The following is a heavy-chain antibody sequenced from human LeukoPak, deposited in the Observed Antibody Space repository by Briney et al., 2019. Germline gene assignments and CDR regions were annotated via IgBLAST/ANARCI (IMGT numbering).Heavy chain of an antibody. J-gene: IGHJ5*02. V-gene: IGHV1-46*01. CDR3: AREGYCSSTSCYKGRFDP. CDR2: INPSGGST. CDR1: GYTLTELS. D-gene: IGHD2-2*01. Sequence: GASVKVSCKVSGYTLTELSMHWVRQAPGQGLEWMGIINPSGGSTSYAQKFQGRVTMTRDTSTSTVYMELSSLRSEDTAVYYCAREGYCSSTSCYKGRFDPWGQGTLVTVSS.